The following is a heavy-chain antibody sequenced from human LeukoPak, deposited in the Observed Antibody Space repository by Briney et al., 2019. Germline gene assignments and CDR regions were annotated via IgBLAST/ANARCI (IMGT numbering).Heavy chain of an antibody. CDR3: ARSIGLTGGGVDV. D-gene: IGHD3-9*01. CDR1: GFTFSDYN. CDR2: ITDSGNTI. Sequence: GGSLRLSCAASGFTFSDYNMNWVRQAPGKGLEWVSYITDSGNTIHYADSVKGRVTISRDNAKNSLYLQMNSLRAEDTAVYYCARSIGLTGGGVDVWGQGTTVTVSS. J-gene: IGHJ6*02. V-gene: IGHV3-11*01.